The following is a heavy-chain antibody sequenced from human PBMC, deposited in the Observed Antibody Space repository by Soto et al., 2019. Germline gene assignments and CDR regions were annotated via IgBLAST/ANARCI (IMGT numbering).Heavy chain of an antibody. J-gene: IGHJ6*02. CDR3: AASCVGCRGFNFYGMVV. CDR1: GGSISSGCYY. D-gene: IGHD5-12*01. CDR2: IYYSGST. V-gene: IGHV4-31*03. Sequence: CTVSGGSISSGCYYWIWIRQHPGKGLEWIGYIYYSGSTYYNPSLKSRVTISVDTSKNQFSLKLSSVTAAVSAVYYCAASCVGCRGFNFYGMVVWGHGTTVTGSS.